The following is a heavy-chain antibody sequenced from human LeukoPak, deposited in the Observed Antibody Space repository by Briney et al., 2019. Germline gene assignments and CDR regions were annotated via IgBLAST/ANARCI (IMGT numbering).Heavy chain of an antibody. V-gene: IGHV3-30*18. Sequence: GGSLRLSCAASGFTYGIRWVRQAPGKGLEWLTVISNDGRNKYYADSVKGRFTISRDNSKNTVYLQMNSLRVEDTAVYYCAKGYSGYDYAFDVWGQGTVVTVSS. J-gene: IGHJ3*01. CDR1: GFTYG. CDR2: ISNDGRNK. CDR3: AKGYSGYDYAFDV. D-gene: IGHD5-12*01.